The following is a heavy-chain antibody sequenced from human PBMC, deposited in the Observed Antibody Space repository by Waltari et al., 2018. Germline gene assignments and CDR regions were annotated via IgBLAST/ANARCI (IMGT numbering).Heavy chain of an antibody. J-gene: IGHJ4*02. D-gene: IGHD1-26*01. CDR1: GYTFTSYA. V-gene: IGHV1-3*03. CDR3: AREALGAKDY. CDR2: INAGNGKT. Sequence: QVQLVQSGAEVKKPGASVKVSCKASGYTFTSYAMHWVRQAPGQRLEWMGWINAGNGKTKYSQEFQGRVTITRDTSASTAYMELSSLRSEDMAVYYCAREALGAKDYWGQGTLVTVSS.